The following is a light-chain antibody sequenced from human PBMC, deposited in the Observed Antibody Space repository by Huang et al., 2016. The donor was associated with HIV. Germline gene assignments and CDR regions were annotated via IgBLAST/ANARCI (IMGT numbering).Light chain of an antibody. CDR3: QQYYQNPQT. CDR2: WAR. CDR1: QSLVYSLNNKNY. Sequence: DIVMTQSPDSLSVSPGERATIDCKSSQSLVYSLNNKNYLAWFQQQPGRPPKLLLYWARTRESEIPERFSGSGSGTDFTLTINNLQPEDVATYYCQQYYQNPQTFGQGT. J-gene: IGKJ5*01. V-gene: IGKV4-1*01.